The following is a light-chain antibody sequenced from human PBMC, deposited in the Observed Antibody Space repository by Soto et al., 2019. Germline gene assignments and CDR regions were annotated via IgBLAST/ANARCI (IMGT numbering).Light chain of an antibody. V-gene: IGKV3-20*01. Sequence: EIVLTQSPGTLSLSPGERAALSCRASQSVNSRYLAWYQQKPGQAPRLLIYGASSRATGIPDRFSDSGSGTDFTLTISRLEPEDFAVYFCQQYGSSPITFGQGTRLEIK. CDR2: GAS. J-gene: IGKJ5*01. CDR1: QSVNSRY. CDR3: QQYGSSPIT.